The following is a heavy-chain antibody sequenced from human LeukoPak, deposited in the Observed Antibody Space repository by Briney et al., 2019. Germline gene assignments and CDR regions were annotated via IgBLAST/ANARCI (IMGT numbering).Heavy chain of an antibody. CDR2: IWYDGSNE. CDR3: ARGYSGSWSGYFDY. D-gene: IGHD6-13*01. J-gene: IGHJ4*02. CDR1: GFTFSSYG. V-gene: IGHV3-33*01. Sequence: PGRSLRLSCAASGFTFSSYGMHWVRQAPGKGLEWVAVIWYDGSNEYYADSVKGRFTISRDTSKNTVYLQMNSLGAEDTAVYYCARGYSGSWSGYFDYWGQGTLVTVSS.